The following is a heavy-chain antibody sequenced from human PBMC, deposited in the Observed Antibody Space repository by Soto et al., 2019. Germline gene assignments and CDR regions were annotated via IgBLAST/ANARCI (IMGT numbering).Heavy chain of an antibody. CDR1: GGSMRGQH. D-gene: IGHD3-16*01. CDR2: HHSDST. Sequence: QVQLQESGPGLVKPSETLSLTCTVSGGSMRGQHWSWIRQPPGKGLEWIGHHSDSTNYNPSLKSRITISTDASKNKFSLKLSSVTAADTAVYYCATYTVGEGGRGYWGQGTLVTASS. CDR3: ATYTVGEGGRGY. V-gene: IGHV4-4*09. J-gene: IGHJ4*02.